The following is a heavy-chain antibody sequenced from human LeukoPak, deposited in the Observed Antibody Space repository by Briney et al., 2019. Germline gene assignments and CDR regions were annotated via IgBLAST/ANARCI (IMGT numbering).Heavy chain of an antibody. CDR2: ISTSGST. CDR3: ARERDYYDSSGYYYARGLWDY. Sequence: SETLSLTCTVSGGSISSYYWSWIRQPAGKGLESIGHISTSGSTNYNPSLKSRVTMSVDTSKNQFSLKLSSVTAADTAVYYCARERDYYDSSGYYYARGLWDYWGQGTLVTVSS. J-gene: IGHJ4*02. V-gene: IGHV4-4*07. D-gene: IGHD3-22*01. CDR1: GGSISSYY.